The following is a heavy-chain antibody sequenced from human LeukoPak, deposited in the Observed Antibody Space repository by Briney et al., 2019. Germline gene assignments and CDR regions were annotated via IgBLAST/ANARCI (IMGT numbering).Heavy chain of an antibody. CDR1: GFTFNNAW. CDR3: ITGRY. CDR2: IKSKTDGGTI. J-gene: IGHJ4*02. Sequence: GGSLRLSCAASGFTFNNAWLNWVRQAPGQGLVWVGSIKSKTDGGTIEYAAPVKGRFTISRDDSKNTLDLQMNSLKTEDTAVYYCITGRYWGQGTLVTVSS. V-gene: IGHV3-15*01.